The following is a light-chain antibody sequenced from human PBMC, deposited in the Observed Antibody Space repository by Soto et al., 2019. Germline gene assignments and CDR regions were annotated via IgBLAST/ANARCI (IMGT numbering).Light chain of an antibody. J-gene: IGLJ2*01. CDR2: DIN. CDR1: SSDVGGYNY. Sequence: QSVLTQPASVSGSPGQSITISCTGTSSDVGGYNYVSWYQQYPGKAPKLMIYDINNRPSGVSNRFSGSKSGNTASLTISGLQAEDEADYYCCSYTTTNTRVVFGGGTKLTVL. V-gene: IGLV2-14*01. CDR3: CSYTTTNTRVV.